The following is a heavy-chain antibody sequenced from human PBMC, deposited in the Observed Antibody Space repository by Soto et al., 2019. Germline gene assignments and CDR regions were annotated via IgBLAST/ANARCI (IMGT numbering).Heavy chain of an antibody. D-gene: IGHD3-3*01. V-gene: IGHV3-23*01. CDR1: GFTFSSYA. CDR2: ISGSGGST. J-gene: IGHJ6*02. Sequence: GGSLRLSCAASGFTFSSYAMSWVRQAPGKGLEWVSAISGSGGSTYYADSVKGRFTISRDNSKNTLYLQMNSLRAEDTAVYYCAKVIGAYRFLEWLPQGSYYYYGMDVWGQGTTVTVSS. CDR3: AKVIGAYRFLEWLPQGSYYYYGMDV.